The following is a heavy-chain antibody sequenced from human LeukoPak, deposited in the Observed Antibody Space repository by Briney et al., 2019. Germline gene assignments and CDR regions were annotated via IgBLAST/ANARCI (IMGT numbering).Heavy chain of an antibody. D-gene: IGHD3-10*01. Sequence: GGSLRLSCAASGFTFSSYGMHWVRQAPGKGLEWVAVISYDGSNKYYADSVKGRFTISRDNPKNTLYLQMNSLRAEDTAVYYCAKDGGSGSSFDPWGQGTLVTVSS. V-gene: IGHV3-30*18. CDR2: ISYDGSNK. CDR3: AKDGGSGSSFDP. J-gene: IGHJ5*02. CDR1: GFTFSSYG.